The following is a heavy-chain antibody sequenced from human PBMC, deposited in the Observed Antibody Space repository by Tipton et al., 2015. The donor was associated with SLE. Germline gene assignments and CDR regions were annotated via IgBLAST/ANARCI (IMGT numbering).Heavy chain of an antibody. J-gene: IGHJ3*02. CDR3: ARDQDGGPSPRI. V-gene: IGHV4-31*03. Sequence: TLSLTCTVSGGSISSGGYYWSWIRQHPGKGLEWIGYIYYSGSTYYNPSLKSRVTISVDTSKNQFSLKLSSVTAADTAVYYCARDQDGGPSPRIWGQGTMVTVSS. CDR2: IYYSGST. D-gene: IGHD4-23*01. CDR1: GGSISSGGYY.